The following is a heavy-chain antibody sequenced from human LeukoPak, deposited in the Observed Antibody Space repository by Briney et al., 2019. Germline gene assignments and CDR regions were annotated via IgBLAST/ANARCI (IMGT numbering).Heavy chain of an antibody. J-gene: IGHJ4*02. CDR3: ARDVVLDY. V-gene: IGHV3-23*01. CDR1: GFTFSNYA. D-gene: IGHD2-21*01. CDR2: ISCSGGST. Sequence: GGPLRLSCAASGFTFSNYAMSWVRQAPGKGLEWVSAISCSGGSTYHADPVKGRLTIPRDNSKNTLYPQMHSLRAGHTAVYYFARDVVLDYWGQGTLV.